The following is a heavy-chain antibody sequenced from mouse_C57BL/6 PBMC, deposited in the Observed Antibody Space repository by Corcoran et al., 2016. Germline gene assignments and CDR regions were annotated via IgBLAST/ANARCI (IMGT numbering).Heavy chain of an antibody. CDR1: GYTFTTYG. CDR2: IKTYSGVP. V-gene: IGHV9-3*01. CDR3: ARWGSSSWYFDV. D-gene: IGHD1-1*01. Sequence: QIQLVQSGPELKKPGETVKISCKASGYTFTTYGMSWVKQAPGKGLKWMGWIKTYSGVPTYADDFKGRFAFSLETSASTAYLQINNLKNEDTATYFCARWGSSSWYFDVWGTGTTVTVSS. J-gene: IGHJ1*03.